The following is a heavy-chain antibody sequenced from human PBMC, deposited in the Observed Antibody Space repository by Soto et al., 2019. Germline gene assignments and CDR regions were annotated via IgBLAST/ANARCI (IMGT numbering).Heavy chain of an antibody. V-gene: IGHV3-48*02. Sequence: EVQLVESGGGLVPPGGSLRLSCAASGFTFSSYSMNWVRQAPGKGLEWVSYISSSSSTIYYADSVKGRFTISRDNAKNSLYLQMNSLRDEDTAVYYCARGYCSGGSCYSGDLFDYWGQGTLVTVSS. J-gene: IGHJ4*02. CDR2: ISSSSSTI. D-gene: IGHD2-15*01. CDR1: GFTFSSYS. CDR3: ARGYCSGGSCYSGDLFDY.